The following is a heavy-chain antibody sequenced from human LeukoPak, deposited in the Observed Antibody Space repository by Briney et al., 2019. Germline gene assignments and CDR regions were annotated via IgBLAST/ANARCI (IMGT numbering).Heavy chain of an antibody. D-gene: IGHD2-2*01. J-gene: IGHJ5*02. CDR3: AKGGVSFQRFDP. Sequence: GGSLRLSCAASGFTFSSYVMHWVRQAPGKGLEWVSGISGSGDYTYYAGPVRGRFTISRDNSKNTLYLQMNSLRAEDTAVYYCAKGGVSFQRFDPWGQGTLVTVSS. CDR2: ISGSGDYT. CDR1: GFTFSSYV. V-gene: IGHV3-23*01.